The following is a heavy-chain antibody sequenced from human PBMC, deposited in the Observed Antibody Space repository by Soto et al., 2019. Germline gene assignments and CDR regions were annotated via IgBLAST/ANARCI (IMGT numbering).Heavy chain of an antibody. Sequence: PSETLSLTCAVYGGSFSGYYWSWIRQPPGKGLEWNGEINDSGRTNYNPSLKSRVTMSQDTSERQFSLRLDSVTAADTAVHYCARATPSDSSAWYGDWFDPWGQGTLVTVSS. CDR1: GGSFSGYY. CDR2: INDSGRT. D-gene: IGHD6-19*01. V-gene: IGHV4-34*01. CDR3: ARATPSDSSAWYGDWFDP. J-gene: IGHJ5*02.